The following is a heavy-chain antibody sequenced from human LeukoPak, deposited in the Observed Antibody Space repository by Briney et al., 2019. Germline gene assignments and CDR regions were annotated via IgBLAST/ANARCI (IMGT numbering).Heavy chain of an antibody. CDR1: GFTFSSYA. V-gene: IGHV3-23*01. Sequence: GGSLRLSCAASGFTFSSYAMSWVRQAPGKGLEWVSAISGSGGSTYYADSVRGRFTISRDNSKNTLYLQMNSLRAEDTAVYYCAKDPRYYGSGTDPFDCWGQGTLVTVSP. J-gene: IGHJ4*02. D-gene: IGHD3-10*01. CDR3: AKDPRYYGSGTDPFDC. CDR2: ISGSGGST.